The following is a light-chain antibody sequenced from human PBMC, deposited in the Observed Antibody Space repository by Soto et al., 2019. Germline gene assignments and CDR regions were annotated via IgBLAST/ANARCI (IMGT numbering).Light chain of an antibody. J-gene: IGKJ2*01. CDR1: QSISSY. CDR2: AAS. Sequence: DIQMTQSPSSLSASVGDRVTITCRASQSISSYLNWYQQKPGKAPKLLIYAASSLQSGVPSRFSGSGSGTDFTLTISSLQTEDFATDYCQQSYSTPYTFGQGNTMEIK. V-gene: IGKV1-39*01. CDR3: QQSYSTPYT.